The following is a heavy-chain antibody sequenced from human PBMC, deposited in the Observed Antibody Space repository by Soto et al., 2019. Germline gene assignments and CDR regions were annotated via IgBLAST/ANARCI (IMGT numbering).Heavy chain of an antibody. V-gene: IGHV3-23*01. CDR2: ISGSGGST. Sequence: GGSLRLSCAASGFTFSSYAMSWVRQAPGKGLEWVSAISGSGGSTYYADSVKGRFTISRDNSKNTLYLQMNSLRAEDTAVYYCAKDLRDIVVVPAAMPNYYYYGMDVWGQGTTVTVSS. D-gene: IGHD2-2*01. CDR1: GFTFSSYA. CDR3: AKDLRDIVVVPAAMPNYYYYGMDV. J-gene: IGHJ6*02.